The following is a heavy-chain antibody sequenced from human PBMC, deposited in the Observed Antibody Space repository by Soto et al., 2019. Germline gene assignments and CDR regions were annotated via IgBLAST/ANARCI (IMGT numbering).Heavy chain of an antibody. V-gene: IGHV4-30-4*01. CDR1: AGSIRSPAYY. J-gene: IGHJ4*02. D-gene: IGHD2-15*01. CDR2: GYYSGTP. Sequence: QVQLQESGPGLVKPSQTLSLTCSVSAGSIRSPAYYWSWRRQPPGKGLEWIGYGYYSGTPYYSPSFKSRLNRSVDTSKNHFSLMLSSVTAADTAMYSCAKVWGYYWRGGTFLPDYWGQGTL. CDR3: AKVWGYYWRGGTFLPDY.